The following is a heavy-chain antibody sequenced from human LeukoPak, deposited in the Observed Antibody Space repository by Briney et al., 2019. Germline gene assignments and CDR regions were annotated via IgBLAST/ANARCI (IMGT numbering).Heavy chain of an antibody. J-gene: IGHJ3*02. Sequence: ASVKVSCKASGGTFSSYAISWVRQAPGQGLEWMGGIIPIFGTANYAQKLQGRVTMTTDTSTSTAYMELRSLRSDDTAVYYCARDQGLLYAFDIWGQGTMVTVPS. CDR3: ARDQGLLYAFDI. CDR2: IIPIFGTA. D-gene: IGHD6-19*01. V-gene: IGHV1-69*05. CDR1: GGTFSSYA.